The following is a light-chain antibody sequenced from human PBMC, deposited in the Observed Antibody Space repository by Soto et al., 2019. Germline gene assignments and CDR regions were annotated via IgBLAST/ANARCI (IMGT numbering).Light chain of an antibody. Sequence: EIVLSDSARTLSLSPGERATLSFRAVQSVSSSYLAWYQQKPGQAPSLLIYGASSRATGIPDRFSGSGSGTDFTLTISRLEPEDFAVYYCQQYGSSPPITFGQGTRLEIK. J-gene: IGKJ5*01. CDR3: QQYGSSPPIT. V-gene: IGKV3-20*01. CDR1: QSVSSSY. CDR2: GAS.